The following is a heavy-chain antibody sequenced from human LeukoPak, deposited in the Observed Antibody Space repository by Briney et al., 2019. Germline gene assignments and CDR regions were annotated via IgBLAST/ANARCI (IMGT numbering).Heavy chain of an antibody. V-gene: IGHV4-39*07. CDR2: IYYSGST. CDR1: GGSISSSSYY. D-gene: IGHD3-22*01. Sequence: SETLSLTCTVSGGSISSSSYYWGWIRQPPGKGLEWIGSIYYSGSTYYNPSLKSRVTISVDTSKNQFSLKLSSVTAADTAVYYCARVLYYYDSSGYSSHDYYYYYMDVWGKGTTVTVSS. J-gene: IGHJ6*03. CDR3: ARVLYYYDSSGYSSHDYYYYYMDV.